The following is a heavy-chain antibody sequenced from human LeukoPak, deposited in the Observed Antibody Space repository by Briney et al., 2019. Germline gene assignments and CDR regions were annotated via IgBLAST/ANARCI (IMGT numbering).Heavy chain of an antibody. CDR3: STTHYNFGDLDH. J-gene: IGHJ4*02. D-gene: IGHD3-3*01. V-gene: IGHV3-15*01. Sequence: PGGSLRLSCAASGFTFNNAWMNWVRQAPGKGLEWVGRIKSKTDGGTTDYAAPVKGRFTISRDDSKNTVYLQMNSLKTEDTAVYYCSTTHYNFGDLDHWGQGTLVTVSS. CDR1: GFTFNNAW. CDR2: IKSKTDGGTT.